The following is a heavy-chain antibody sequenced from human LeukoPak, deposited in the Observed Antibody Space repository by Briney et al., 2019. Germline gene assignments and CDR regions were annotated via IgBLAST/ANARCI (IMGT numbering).Heavy chain of an antibody. D-gene: IGHD3-22*01. Sequence: PGGSLRLSCAASGFTFSSYAMSWVRQAPGMGLEWVSSISSSSSYIYYADSVGGRFTISRDNAKNSLYLQMNSLRAEDTAVYYCAKAVTPNYDSSGYSAIDYWGQGTLVTVSS. CDR1: GFTFSSYA. V-gene: IGHV3-21*01. J-gene: IGHJ4*02. CDR3: AKAVTPNYDSSGYSAIDY. CDR2: ISSSSSYI.